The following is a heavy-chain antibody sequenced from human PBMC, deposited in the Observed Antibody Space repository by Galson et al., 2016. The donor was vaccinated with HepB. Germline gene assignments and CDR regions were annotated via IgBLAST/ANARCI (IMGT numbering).Heavy chain of an antibody. CDR1: GFMFNSFA. CDR3: AKEDRVSRFFDTLYSMDV. V-gene: IGHV3-23*01. CDR2: VSGSGDST. J-gene: IGHJ6*02. Sequence: SLRLSCAASGFMFNSFAMNWVRQAPGKGLEWVSTVSGSGDSTHYADSVKGRFTISRDNSKNTLYLQMNSLRAEDTAVYYCAKEDRVSRFFDTLYSMDVWGQGTTVTVSS. D-gene: IGHD3-9*01.